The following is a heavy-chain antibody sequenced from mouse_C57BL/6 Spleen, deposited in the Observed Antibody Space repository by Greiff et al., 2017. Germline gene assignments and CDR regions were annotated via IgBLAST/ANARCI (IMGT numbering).Heavy chain of an antibody. D-gene: IGHD2-4*01. CDR1: GYTFTSYW. Sequence: QVQLQQPGAELVRPGSSVKLSCKASGYTFTSYWMHWVKQRPIQGLEWIGNIDPSDSETHYNQKFKDKATLTVDKSSSTAYMQLSSLTSEDSAGYYCARSSGIYYDYDGPYYFDYWGQGTTLTVSS. CDR3: ARSSGIYYDYDGPYYFDY. CDR2: IDPSDSET. V-gene: IGHV1-52*01. J-gene: IGHJ2*01.